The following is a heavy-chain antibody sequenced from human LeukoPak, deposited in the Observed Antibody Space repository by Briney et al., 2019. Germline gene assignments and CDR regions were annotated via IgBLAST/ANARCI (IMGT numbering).Heavy chain of an antibody. D-gene: IGHD6-19*01. CDR3: ARAGTSSAWYGNCFDS. V-gene: IGHV6-1*01. CDR2: AYYRSQWYY. CDR1: GDSISSNNVA. Sequence: SQTLSLTCVISGDSISSNNVAWNWIRQSPSRGLEWLGRAYYRSQWYYDYAGSVQSRTTIKPDTSKNQVSLQVNSVTPEDTAVYYCARAGTSSAWYGNCFDSWGQGTLVTVSS. J-gene: IGHJ5*01.